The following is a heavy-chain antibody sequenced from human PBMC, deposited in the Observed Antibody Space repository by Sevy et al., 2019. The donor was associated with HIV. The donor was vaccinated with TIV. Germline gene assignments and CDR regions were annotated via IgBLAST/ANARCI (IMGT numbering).Heavy chain of an antibody. J-gene: IGHJ4*02. CDR1: GFTLSKYS. CDR3: AREGCTKPHDY. Sequence: GSLRLSCAASGFTLSKYSISWVRQPPGKGLEGVSTLAFGCGEINHADSVKGRFTISRDNSKNSLYLQMNNLRAEDTAVYYCAREGCTKPHDYWGQGTLVTVSS. CDR2: LAFGCGEI. V-gene: IGHV3-23*01. D-gene: IGHD2-8*01.